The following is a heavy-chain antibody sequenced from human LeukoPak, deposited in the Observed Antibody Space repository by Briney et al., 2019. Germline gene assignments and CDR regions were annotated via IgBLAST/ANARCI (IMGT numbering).Heavy chain of an antibody. CDR3: AVSRSGSIFVFDI. J-gene: IGHJ3*02. CDR1: GGSISSYR. CDR2: IYYTGST. Sequence: SETLSLTGTVSGGSISSYRWSWIRQPPGKGLEWIGYIYYTGSTDYTPSLKSRVTISVDMSKNQFSLKLSSVTAADTAMYYCAVSRSGSIFVFDIWGQGTMVTVSS. V-gene: IGHV4-59*01. D-gene: IGHD3-22*01.